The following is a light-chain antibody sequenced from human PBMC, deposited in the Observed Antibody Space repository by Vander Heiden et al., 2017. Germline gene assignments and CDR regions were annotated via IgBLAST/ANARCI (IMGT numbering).Light chain of an antibody. CDR1: QNLRQY. Sequence: DIQMNQSPSSLSATVGDRVTISCRASQNLRQYLNWYQQKPGKAPSLLIFGATNLKAGVPSRFSGSASEPDFTLTISSLQVEDIGTYYCQQSLSPPWSFGQGTRVEIK. J-gene: IGKJ1*01. V-gene: IGKV1-39*01. CDR3: QQSLSPPWS. CDR2: GAT.